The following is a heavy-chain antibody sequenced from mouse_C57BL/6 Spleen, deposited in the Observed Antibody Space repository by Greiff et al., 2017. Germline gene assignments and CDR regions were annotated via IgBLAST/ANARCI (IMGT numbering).Heavy chain of an antibody. Sequence: QVQLQQPGAELVKPGASVKMSCKASGYTFTSYWITWVKQRPGQGLEWIGDIYPGSGSTNYNEKFKSKATLTVDTSSSTAYMQLSSLTSEDSAVYYCAREGPYYYGSSSYFDVWGIGTTVTVSS. CDR2: IYPGSGST. J-gene: IGHJ1*03. V-gene: IGHV1-55*01. CDR1: GYTFTSYW. D-gene: IGHD1-1*01. CDR3: AREGPYYYGSSSYFDV.